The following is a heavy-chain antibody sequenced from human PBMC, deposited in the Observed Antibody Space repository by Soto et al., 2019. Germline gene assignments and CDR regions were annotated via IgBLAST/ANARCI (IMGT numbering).Heavy chain of an antibody. Sequence: SETLSLTCSVSGTSIRGYCWTWIRQPPWKGLEWIGYIYYTGTTKYNPSLKSRVTISVDTSKNQFSLRLNSVTAADTAVYYCAREVSSFGSNHFDSWGQGALVTVSS. CDR3: AREVSSFGSNHFDS. CDR2: IYYTGTT. J-gene: IGHJ4*02. V-gene: IGHV4-59*01. D-gene: IGHD3-10*01. CDR1: GTSIRGYC.